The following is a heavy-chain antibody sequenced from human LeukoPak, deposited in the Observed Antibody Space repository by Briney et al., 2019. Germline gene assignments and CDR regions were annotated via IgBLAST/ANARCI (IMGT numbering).Heavy chain of an antibody. J-gene: IGHJ6*03. CDR1: GGSISSSSHY. Sequence: KPSETLSLTCTVSGGSISSSSHYWGWIRQPPGKGLEWIGSIYYSGSTYYNPSLKSRVTISVDTSKNQFSLKLSSVTAADTAVYYCATDSGGPYYYYMDVWGKGTTVTISS. CDR3: ATDSGGPYYYYMDV. CDR2: IYYSGST. V-gene: IGHV4-39*01. D-gene: IGHD2-15*01.